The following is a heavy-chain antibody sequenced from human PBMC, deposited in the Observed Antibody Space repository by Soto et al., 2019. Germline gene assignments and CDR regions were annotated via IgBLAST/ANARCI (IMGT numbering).Heavy chain of an antibody. CDR3: ARGYRITMVRGVRGNAFDI. Sequence: QVQLQQWGAGLLKPSETLSLTCAVYGGSFSGYYWSWIRQPPGKGLEWIGEINHSGSTNYNPSLKSRVNISVDTSKNQFSLKLSSVTAADTAVYYCARGYRITMVRGVRGNAFDIWGQGTMVTVSS. J-gene: IGHJ3*02. V-gene: IGHV4-34*01. D-gene: IGHD3-10*01. CDR1: GGSFSGYY. CDR2: INHSGST.